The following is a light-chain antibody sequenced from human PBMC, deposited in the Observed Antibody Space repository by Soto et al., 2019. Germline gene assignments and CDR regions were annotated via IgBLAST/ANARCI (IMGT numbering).Light chain of an antibody. V-gene: IGKV1-12*01. CDR1: QSISTW. CDR3: QQADSFPFT. Sequence: DIQMTQSPSSVSASVGDRVTMSCRASQSISTWLVWYQQKPGKAPKLLIYGASNLQSGVPSRFRGTGSGTEFTLTISSQQPEDFATYICQQADSFPFTFGPGTKVDFK. CDR2: GAS. J-gene: IGKJ3*01.